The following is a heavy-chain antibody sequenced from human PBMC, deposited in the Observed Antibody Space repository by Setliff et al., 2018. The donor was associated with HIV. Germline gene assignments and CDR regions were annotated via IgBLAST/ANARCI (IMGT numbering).Heavy chain of an antibody. CDR1: GFTFNKYY. J-gene: IGHJ4*02. CDR3: ARDPRPKFWSGNSPFDY. Sequence: GGSLRLSCAASGFTFNKYYMSWVRRAPGKGLEWVASVSPDGTEASSVGSMRGRFTISRDNAKNSLYLQMNSLRAEDTAVYYCARDPRPKFWSGNSPFDYWGQGTLVTVSS. D-gene: IGHD3-3*01. V-gene: IGHV3-7*01. CDR2: VSPDGTEA.